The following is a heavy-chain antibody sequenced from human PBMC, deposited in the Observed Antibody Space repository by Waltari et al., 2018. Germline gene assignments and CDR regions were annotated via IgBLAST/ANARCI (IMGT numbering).Heavy chain of an antibody. CDR1: GFTLSNYC. V-gene: IGHV3-7*01. J-gene: IGHJ3*02. CDR3: VRDQWFAFDI. D-gene: IGHD3-22*01. CDR2: IMTDGREE. Sequence: EVQLVESGGGLVQPGGSLRLSCAASGFTLSNYCMSWVRQAPGKGLEWVANIMTDGREEYYVDSVRCRFTISRDNAKNSLYLQMNSLRPEDTAVYYCVRDQWFAFDIWGQGTMVTVSS.